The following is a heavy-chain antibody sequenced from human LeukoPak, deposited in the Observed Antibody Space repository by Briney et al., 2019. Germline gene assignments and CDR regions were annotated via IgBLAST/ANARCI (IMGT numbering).Heavy chain of an antibody. J-gene: IGHJ4*02. V-gene: IGHV3-7*01. CDR3: ARDQVEAAAGTLDY. D-gene: IGHD6-13*01. CDR2: IKQGGSAK. Sequence: GRSLRLFCAASGFTFSSYWMSSVRQAPGKGLEWVANIKQGGSAKYYVVSVKGRFTHSRDNAKTSLYLRMNSLRAEDTAVYYCARDQVEAAAGTLDYWGQGTLVNVSS. CDR1: GFTFSSYW.